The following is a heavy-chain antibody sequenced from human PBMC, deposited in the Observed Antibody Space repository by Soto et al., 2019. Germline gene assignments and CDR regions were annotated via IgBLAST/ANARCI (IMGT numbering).Heavy chain of an antibody. CDR3: ARVGGINWFDP. Sequence: QVQLQESGPGLVKPSQTLSLTCTVSGGSISSGGYYWRWIRQHPGKGLEWIGYIYYGGSNYYNPSRKSRVTISLNTTKNLFSLKLSSVTAADTAVYYCARVGGINWFDPWGQGTLVTVSS. J-gene: IGHJ5*02. CDR1: GGSISSGGYY. V-gene: IGHV4-31*03. D-gene: IGHD3-16*01. CDR2: IYYGGSN.